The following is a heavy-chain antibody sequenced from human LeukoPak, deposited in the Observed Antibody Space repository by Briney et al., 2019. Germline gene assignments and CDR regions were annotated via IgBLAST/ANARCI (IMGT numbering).Heavy chain of an antibody. D-gene: IGHD3-3*01. CDR3: ARATFWSGYQRDSWYMDV. CDR2: MYSGGST. Sequence: GGSLRLSCAASGFTFSSYSMNWVRQAPGKGLEWVSVMYSGGSTYYADSVKGRFTISRDNSENTLYLHMNSLRAEDTAVYYCARATFWSGYQRDSWYMDVWGKGTTVTVSS. J-gene: IGHJ6*03. CDR1: GFTFSSYS. V-gene: IGHV3-66*02.